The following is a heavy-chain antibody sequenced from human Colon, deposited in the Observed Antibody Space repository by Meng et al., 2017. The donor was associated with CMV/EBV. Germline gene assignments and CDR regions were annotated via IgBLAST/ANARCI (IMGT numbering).Heavy chain of an antibody. D-gene: IGHD2-15*01. V-gene: IGHV3-11*01. CDR2: ISGPSSTI. CDR1: GFSFGEYY. Sequence: GESLKISCAASGFSFGEYYMSWIRQAPGKGLEWIAYISGPSSTIYYADSVKGRFTISRDNAKNSLFLQMDSLRAEDTAVYYCARDPSPGGSDYWGQGTLVTVSS. CDR3: ARDPSPGGSDY. J-gene: IGHJ4*02.